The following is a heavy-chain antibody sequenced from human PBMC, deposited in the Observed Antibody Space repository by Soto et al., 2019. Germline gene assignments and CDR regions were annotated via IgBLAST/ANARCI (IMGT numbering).Heavy chain of an antibody. CDR2: INWNGGST. D-gene: IGHD3-22*01. V-gene: IGHV3-20*04. CDR1: GFTFDDYG. Sequence: GGSLRLSCAASGFTFDDYGMSWVRQAPGKGLEWVSGINWNGGSTGYADSVKGRFTISRDNAKNSLYLQMNSLRAEDTALYYCATNGAYDSSGYPDYWGQGTLVTVSS. CDR3: ATNGAYDSSGYPDY. J-gene: IGHJ4*02.